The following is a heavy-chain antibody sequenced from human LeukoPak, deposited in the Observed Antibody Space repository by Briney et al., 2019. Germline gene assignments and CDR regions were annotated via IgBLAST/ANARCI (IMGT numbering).Heavy chain of an antibody. J-gene: IGHJ4*02. D-gene: IGHD6-19*01. CDR2: INEHGSEK. V-gene: IGHV3-7*03. CDR3: AKATSGWSFDY. CDR1: GFTFSSYW. Sequence: GGSLRLSCAASGFTFSSYWMTWVRQAPGKELEWVASINEHGSEKYYVDSVKGRFTISRDNAKNSLYLQMSSLRAEDTALYYCAKATSGWSFDYWGQGTLVTVSS.